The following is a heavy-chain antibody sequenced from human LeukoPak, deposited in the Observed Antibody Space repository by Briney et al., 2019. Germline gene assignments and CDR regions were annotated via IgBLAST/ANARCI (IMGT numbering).Heavy chain of an antibody. J-gene: IGHJ4*02. D-gene: IGHD3-22*01. V-gene: IGHV4-30-2*01. CDR2: IYHSGST. CDR3: AALGRHPVYDSSGYYPDY. Sequence: PSETLSLTCTVSGGSISSGGYYWSWIRQPPGKGLEWIGYIYHSGSTYYNPSLKSRVTISVDRSKNQFSLKLSSVTAADTAVYYCAALGRHPVYDSSGYYPDYWGQGTLVTVSS. CDR1: GGSISSGGYY.